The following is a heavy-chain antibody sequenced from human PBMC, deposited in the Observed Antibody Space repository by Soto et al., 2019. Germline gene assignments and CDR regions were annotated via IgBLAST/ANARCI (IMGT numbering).Heavy chain of an antibody. Sequence: ELQLVESGGGLVQQGGSLRLSCAASGFTFSTYGMNWVRQAPGKGLEWVSYIGSSVSIKYYAESVRGRFTISRDNVKNFLFLQMDSLSAEDTAIYYCARDAPYTNSWSPFYYMDVWGRGTTVTVSS. CDR1: GFTFSTYG. CDR3: ARDAPYTNSWSPFYYMDV. V-gene: IGHV3-48*01. D-gene: IGHD6-13*01. CDR2: IGSSVSIK. J-gene: IGHJ6*03.